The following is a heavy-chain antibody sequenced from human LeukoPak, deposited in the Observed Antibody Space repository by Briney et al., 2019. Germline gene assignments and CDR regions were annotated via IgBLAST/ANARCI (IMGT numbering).Heavy chain of an antibody. CDR3: ARPSTTAARPFYHFDY. V-gene: IGHV4-39*01. CDR1: GGSISSSSYY. Sequence: SETLSLTCTVSGGSISSSSYYWGWIRQPPGKGLEWIGSIYYSGSTYYNPSLKSRVTISVDTSKNQFSLKLNSVTAADTAVYYCARPSTTAARPFYHFDYWGQGTLVTVSS. CDR2: IYYSGST. D-gene: IGHD6-6*01. J-gene: IGHJ4*02.